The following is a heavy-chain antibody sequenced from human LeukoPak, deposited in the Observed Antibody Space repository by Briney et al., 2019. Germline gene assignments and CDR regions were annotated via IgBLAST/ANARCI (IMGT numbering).Heavy chain of an antibody. D-gene: IGHD4-11*01. CDR2: IYSDGST. CDR3: ARDHDSNYSFDY. CDR1: GFIVSSNY. J-gene: IGHJ4*02. Sequence: GGSLRLSCAASGFIVSSNYMSWVRQAPGKGLEWVSVIYSDGSTYYADSVKGRFTISGDNSKNMLYLQMNSLRAEDTAVYYCARDHDSNYSFDYWGQGTLVTVSS. V-gene: IGHV3-53*01.